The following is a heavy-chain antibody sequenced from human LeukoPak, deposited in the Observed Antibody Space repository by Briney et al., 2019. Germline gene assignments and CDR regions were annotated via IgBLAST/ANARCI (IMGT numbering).Heavy chain of an antibody. CDR2: IFYGGKT. CDR3: ARYWMQLSYFDY. D-gene: IGHD1-1*01. V-gene: IGHV4-39*01. J-gene: IGHJ4*02. Sequence: SETLSLTCTVSGDSISTSSYYWGWIRQPPGKGLEWIGSIFYGGKTYYNPSLKSRVTISVDTSKNEVSLNLNSVTAADTAVYNCARYWMQLSYFDYWGQGTLVTVSS. CDR1: GDSISTSSYY.